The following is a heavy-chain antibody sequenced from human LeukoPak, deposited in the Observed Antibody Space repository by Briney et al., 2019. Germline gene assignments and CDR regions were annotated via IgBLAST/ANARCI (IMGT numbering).Heavy chain of an antibody. Sequence: SETLSLTCTVSRGSISSSSYFWSWIRQPPGKGLEWIGYIHSSGSTNYNPSLKSRVTISVDTSKNQFSLRLNSVTAADSAVYYCARGLRWLQFNYWGQGTLVTVSS. CDR3: ARGLRWLQFNY. CDR1: RGSISSSSYF. D-gene: IGHD5-24*01. V-gene: IGHV4-61*01. CDR2: IHSSGST. J-gene: IGHJ4*02.